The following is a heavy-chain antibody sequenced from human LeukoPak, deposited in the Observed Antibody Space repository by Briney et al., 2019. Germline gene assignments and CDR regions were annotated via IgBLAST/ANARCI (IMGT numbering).Heavy chain of an antibody. Sequence: PSETLSLTCTVSGGSISSYYWSWIRQPPGKGLEWIGYIYYSGSTNYNPSLKSRVTISVDTSKNQFSLKLRSVTAADTAGDDCARAALRRPRYYFDYWGQGTLVTVSS. CDR3: ARAALRRPRYYFDY. V-gene: IGHV4-59*01. CDR1: GGSISSYY. CDR2: IYYSGST. D-gene: IGHD3-16*02. J-gene: IGHJ4*02.